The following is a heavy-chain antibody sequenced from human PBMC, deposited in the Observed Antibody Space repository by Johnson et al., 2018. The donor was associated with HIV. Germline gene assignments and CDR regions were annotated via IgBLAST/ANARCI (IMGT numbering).Heavy chain of an antibody. Sequence: VLLVESGGGVVQPGRSLRLSCAASGFTFSSYAMHWVRQAPGKGLEWVAVISYDGSNKYYADSVKGRFTISRDNSKNTLYLQMNSLRAEDTAVYYCASDWGSRHAFDIGGQGTMVTVSS. CDR2: ISYDGSNK. V-gene: IGHV3-30*04. D-gene: IGHD7-27*01. J-gene: IGHJ3*02. CDR1: GFTFSSYA. CDR3: ASDWGSRHAFDI.